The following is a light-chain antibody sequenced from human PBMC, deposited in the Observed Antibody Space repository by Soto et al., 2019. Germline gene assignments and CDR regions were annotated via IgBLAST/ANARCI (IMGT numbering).Light chain of an antibody. J-gene: IGKJ1*01. CDR3: QKYNKAPRT. Sequence: DIQMTQSPSSLSASVGDTVTITCRASQVISNYLAWYQQKPGQVPNLLIYAASTLQSGVPSRFSGSGSGTDFPLTISSLRPEDVATYYCQKYNKAPRTFGQGTKVEI. CDR1: QVISNY. V-gene: IGKV1-27*01. CDR2: AAS.